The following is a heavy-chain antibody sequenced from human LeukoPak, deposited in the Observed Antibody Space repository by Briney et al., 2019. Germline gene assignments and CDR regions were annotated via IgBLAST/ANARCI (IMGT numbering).Heavy chain of an antibody. J-gene: IGHJ4*02. D-gene: IGHD1-26*01. V-gene: IGHV4-59*01. CDR1: GGSISSYY. CDR2: IYYSGST. CDR3: AREGSGSYDPIDY. Sequence: SETLSLTCTVCGGSISSYYWSWIRQPPGKGLEWIGYIYYSGSTNYNPSLKSRVTISVDTSKNQFSLKLSSVTAADTAVYYCAREGSGSYDPIDYWGQGTLVTVSS.